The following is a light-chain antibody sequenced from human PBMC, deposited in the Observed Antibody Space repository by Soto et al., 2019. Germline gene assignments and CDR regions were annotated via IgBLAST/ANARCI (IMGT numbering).Light chain of an antibody. V-gene: IGKV3-15*01. CDR3: QEYNNWRPIT. CDR1: QSISSK. J-gene: IGKJ4*01. CDR2: GAS. Sequence: IVMTQSPATLSVSPGEKATLSCRASQSISSKLAWYQQKPGQAPRLLIYGASTRATGIPVRFSGSGSGTEFTLTITRLQSEDFAVYYCQEYNNWRPITFGGGTKVEIK.